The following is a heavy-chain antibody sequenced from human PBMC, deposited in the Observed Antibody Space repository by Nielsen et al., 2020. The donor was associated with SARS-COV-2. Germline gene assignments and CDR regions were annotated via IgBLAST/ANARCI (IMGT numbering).Heavy chain of an antibody. CDR2: FNPGSGGT. Sequence: ASVKVPCKASGYTFTAYYIHWVRQAPGQGLEWMGWFNPGSGGTKYAQKFQGRVTTTRDMSVNTAYMELSGLTSDDTAVYYCARGAQQWLADSWGQGTLVTVSS. CDR1: GYTFTAYY. CDR3: ARGAQQWLADS. J-gene: IGHJ5*02. V-gene: IGHV1-2*02. D-gene: IGHD6-19*01.